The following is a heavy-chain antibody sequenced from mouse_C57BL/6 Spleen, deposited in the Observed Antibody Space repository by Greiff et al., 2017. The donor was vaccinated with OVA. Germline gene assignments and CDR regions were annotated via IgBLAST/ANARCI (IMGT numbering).Heavy chain of an antibody. CDR2: IDPSDSYT. D-gene: IGHD2-3*01. V-gene: IGHV1-69*01. J-gene: IGHJ1*03. Sequence: QVQLQQPGAELVMPGASVKLSCKASGYTFTSYWMHWVKQRPGQGLEWIGEIDPSDSYTNYNQKFKGKSTLTVDKSSSTAYMQLSSLTSEDSAVYYYARDDEGGYLDVWGTGTTVTVSS. CDR3: ARDDEGGYLDV. CDR1: GYTFTSYW.